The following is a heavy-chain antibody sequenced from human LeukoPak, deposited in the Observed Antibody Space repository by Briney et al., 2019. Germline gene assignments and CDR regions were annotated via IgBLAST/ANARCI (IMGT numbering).Heavy chain of an antibody. CDR1: GFTFSTFD. Sequence: GGSLRLSCAASGFTFSTFDMSWVRQAPGKGLQWVSTISGAGGTTLFADSVKGRFSISRDNSNNKVFLQMNRLRVEDTAVYYCAKASDFDSSGFPIDVFDFWGQGLLVSVAS. CDR2: ISGAGGTT. D-gene: IGHD3-22*01. CDR3: AKASDFDSSGFPIDVFDF. V-gene: IGHV3-23*01. J-gene: IGHJ4*02.